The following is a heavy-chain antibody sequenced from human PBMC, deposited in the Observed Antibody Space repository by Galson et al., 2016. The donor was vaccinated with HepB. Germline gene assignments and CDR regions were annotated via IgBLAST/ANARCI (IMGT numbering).Heavy chain of an antibody. D-gene: IGHD1-26*01. J-gene: IGHJ4*02. CDR2: IKQDGSEK. Sequence: SLRLSCAASGFNFDSYAMYWVRQAPGKGLEWVANIKQDGSEKYYVDSVKGRFTISRDNAKNSLYLQMNSLRAEDTAVYYCAKCEVGATSGRFDYWGQGTLVTVSS. V-gene: IGHV3-7*03. CDR1: GFNFDSYA. CDR3: AKCEVGATSGRFDY.